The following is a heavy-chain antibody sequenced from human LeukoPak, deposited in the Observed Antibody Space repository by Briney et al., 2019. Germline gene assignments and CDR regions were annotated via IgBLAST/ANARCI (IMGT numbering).Heavy chain of an antibody. D-gene: IGHD6-19*01. CDR2: INPNSGGT. Sequence: ASVKVSCKASGYTFTGYYMHWVRQAPGQGLEWMGWINPNSGGTNYAQKFQGRVTMTRDTSISTAYMELSRLRSDDTAVYYCARDKKGEQWLVRYYWGQGTLVTVSS. CDR3: ARDKKGEQWLVRYY. J-gene: IGHJ4*02. CDR1: GYTFTGYY. V-gene: IGHV1-2*02.